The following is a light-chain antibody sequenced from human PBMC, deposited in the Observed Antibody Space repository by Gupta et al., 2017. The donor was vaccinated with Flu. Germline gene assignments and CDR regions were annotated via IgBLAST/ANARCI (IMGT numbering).Light chain of an antibody. CDR1: QSLLHGSGNNY. V-gene: IGKV2-28*01. CDR3: MQALKVPFT. Sequence: DIVMNQSPLSLPVTPGGRATIPCRSSQSLLHGSGNNYLDWYFQRPGHAPQLLVYLGSNRASGVPDRFSGSGSGTDFTLRISRVQAEDIGIYYCMQALKVPFTFGQGTRL. CDR2: LGS. J-gene: IGKJ5*01.